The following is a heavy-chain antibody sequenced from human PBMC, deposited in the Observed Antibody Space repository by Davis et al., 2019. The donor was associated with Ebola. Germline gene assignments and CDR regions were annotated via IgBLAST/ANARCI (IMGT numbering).Heavy chain of an antibody. CDR3: ASSPYYYYGMDV. CDR2: IYPGDSYT. J-gene: IGHJ6*02. V-gene: IGHV5-51*01. Sequence: GESLKISCKASGYSFTSNWIGWVRQMPGKGLEWMGIIYPGDSYTNYSPSFQGHVTISADKSISTAYLQWSSLKASDTAMYYCASSPYYYYGMDVWGQGTTVTVSS. CDR1: GYSFTSNW.